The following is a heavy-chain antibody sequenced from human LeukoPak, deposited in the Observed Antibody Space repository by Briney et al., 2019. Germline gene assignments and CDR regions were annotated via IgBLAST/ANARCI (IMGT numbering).Heavy chain of an antibody. J-gene: IGHJ4*02. Sequence: ASVKVSCKASGYTFTGYYMHWVRQAPGQGLEWMGWINPNSGGTNYAQKFQGRVTMTRDTSISTAYMDLSRLRSDDTAVYYCARDRAAAGSHLFDYWGQGTLVTVSS. CDR2: INPNSGGT. CDR3: ARDRAAAGSHLFDY. V-gene: IGHV1-2*02. CDR1: GYTFTGYY. D-gene: IGHD6-13*01.